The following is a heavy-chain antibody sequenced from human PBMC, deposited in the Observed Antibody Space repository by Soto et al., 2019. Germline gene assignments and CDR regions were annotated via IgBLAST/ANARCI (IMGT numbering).Heavy chain of an antibody. D-gene: IGHD2-21*02. J-gene: IGHJ4*02. CDR1: GYTFTSYY. Sequence: ASVKVSCKASGYTFTSYYMHWVRQAPGQGLEWMGIINPSGGSTSYAQKFQGRVTMTRDTSTSTVYMELSSLRSEDTAVYYCARTSAYCGGDCYSIDYWGQGTLVTVSS. CDR2: INPSGGST. V-gene: IGHV1-46*01. CDR3: ARTSAYCGGDCYSIDY.